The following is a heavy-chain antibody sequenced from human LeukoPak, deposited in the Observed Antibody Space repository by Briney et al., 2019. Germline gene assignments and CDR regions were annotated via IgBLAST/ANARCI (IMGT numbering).Heavy chain of an antibody. CDR2: ISSSGSTI. D-gene: IGHD4-17*01. V-gene: IGHV3-11*01. CDR3: ASYGDYYYYGMDV. Sequence: GGSLRLSCAASGFTFSDYYMSWIRQAPGKGLEWVSYISSSGSTIYYADSVKGRFTISRDNAKNSLYLQMNSLRDEDTAVYYCASYGDYYYYGMDVWGQGTTVTVSS. J-gene: IGHJ6*02. CDR1: GFTFSDYY.